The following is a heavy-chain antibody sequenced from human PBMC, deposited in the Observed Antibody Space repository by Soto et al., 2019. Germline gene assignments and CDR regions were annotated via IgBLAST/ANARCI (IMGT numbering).Heavy chain of an antibody. CDR3: ARARLDTPALEY. Sequence: QVQLVESGGGVVQPGRSLRLSCAASGFSFRSYAMHWVRQAPGKGLEWVAVMSYDGSDKDYADSVKGRFTISRDNSKNTXYXQMSSLRAEDTAVYYCARARLDTPALEYWGQGTLVTVSS. J-gene: IGHJ4*02. CDR2: MSYDGSDK. D-gene: IGHD2-2*01. CDR1: GFSFRSYA. V-gene: IGHV3-30-3*01.